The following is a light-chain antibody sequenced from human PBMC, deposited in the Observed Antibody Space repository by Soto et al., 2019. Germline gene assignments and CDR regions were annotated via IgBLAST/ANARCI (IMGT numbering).Light chain of an antibody. J-gene: IGKJ2*01. CDR2: AAS. CDR3: QQGYSPPYT. V-gene: IGKV1-39*01. Sequence: DLQMAQSPSSLSASVGDRVTITCRASQSISGYLNWYQQKPGKAPDLLIYAASTLQGGVPSRFSGSGSGTDFTLTISNLQPEDFATYYCQQGYSPPYTFGQGTRLEIK. CDR1: QSISGY.